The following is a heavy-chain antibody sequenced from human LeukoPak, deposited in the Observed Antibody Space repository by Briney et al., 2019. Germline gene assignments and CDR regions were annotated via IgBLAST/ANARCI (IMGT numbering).Heavy chain of an antibody. CDR3: ARSGYSYLVPNRSIDY. D-gene: IGHD5-18*01. J-gene: IGHJ4*02. Sequence: SETLSLTCTVSSASITSSPYFWGWIRQSPGKGLEWIGSISYSGTTYYNPSLKSRVTISVNTSKNQFSLKLSSVTAADTAVYYCARSGYSYLVPNRSIDYWGQGTLVTVSS. CDR1: SASITSSPYF. CDR2: ISYSGTT. V-gene: IGHV4-39*07.